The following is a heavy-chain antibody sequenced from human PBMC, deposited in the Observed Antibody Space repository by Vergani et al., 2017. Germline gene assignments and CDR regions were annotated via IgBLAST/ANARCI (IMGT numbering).Heavy chain of an antibody. J-gene: IGHJ3*02. D-gene: IGHD6-6*01. CDR2: IYDSRKN. Sequence: QLQLQESGPRLVKPSETLSLTCSLSGMSISNNNYYWGWIRQPPGKGLEWIGSIYDSRKNNYSPSLKSRVRISVDTSKNQFSLNLTSVTAADTAVYYCARHLLQLARNDVFDIWGHGTLVTVSS. V-gene: IGHV4-39*01. CDR1: GMSISNNNYY. CDR3: ARHLLQLARNDVFDI.